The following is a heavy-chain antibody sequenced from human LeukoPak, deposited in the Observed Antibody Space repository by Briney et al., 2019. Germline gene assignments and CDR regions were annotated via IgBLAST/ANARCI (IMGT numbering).Heavy chain of an antibody. J-gene: IGHJ4*02. CDR3: AKAPVTTCRGAYCYPFDY. CDR1: GFTFNSYS. Sequence: GGSLGLSCAASGFTFNSYSMNWVRQAPGKGLEWVSSISSSSSFVYYAASVKGRFTISRDNAKDSLFLQMNRLRPEDAAVYYCAKAPVTTCRGAYCYPFDYWGQGTLVTVSS. CDR2: ISSSSSFV. D-gene: IGHD2-21*01. V-gene: IGHV3-21*04.